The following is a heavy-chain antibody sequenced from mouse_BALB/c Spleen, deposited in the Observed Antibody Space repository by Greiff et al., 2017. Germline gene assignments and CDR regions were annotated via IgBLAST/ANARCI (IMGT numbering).Heavy chain of an antibody. CDR3: AGYGNYVDAMDY. D-gene: IGHD2-10*02. CDR1: GYTFTSYW. V-gene: IGHV1-7*01. Sequence: QVHVKQSGAELAKPGASVKMSCKASGYTFTSYWMHWVKQRPGQGLEWIGYINPSTGYTEYNQKFKDKATLTADKSSSTAYMQLSSLTSEDSAVYYCAGYGNYVDAMDYWGQGTSVTVSS. CDR2: INPSTGYT. J-gene: IGHJ4*01.